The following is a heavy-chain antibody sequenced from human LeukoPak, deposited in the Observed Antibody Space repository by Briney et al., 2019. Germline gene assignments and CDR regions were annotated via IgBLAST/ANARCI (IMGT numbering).Heavy chain of an antibody. D-gene: IGHD1-1*01. V-gene: IGHV4-59*01. CDR2: IYHSGHT. Sequence: PSETLSLTCTVSGGTMNNYWSWVRRPLGKGLEWVGYIYHSGHTYYNPSFQSRVSISLDTSNNRFSLKLASVTAADTAVYYCARLDVYSDFYYFMDVWARGTTVAVS. J-gene: IGHJ6*03. CDR1: GGTMNNY. CDR3: ARLDVYSDFYYFMDV.